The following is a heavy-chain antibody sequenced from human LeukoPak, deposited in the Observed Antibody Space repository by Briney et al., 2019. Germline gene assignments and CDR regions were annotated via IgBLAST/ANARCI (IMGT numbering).Heavy chain of an antibody. CDR1: GFTFDDYA. CDR2: ISWNSGSI. CDR3: AKGMGYDSSGYAFDY. V-gene: IGHV3-9*01. Sequence: GRSLRLSSAASGFTFDDYAMHWVRQAPGKGLEWVSGISWNSGSIGYADSVKGRFTISRDNAKNSLYLQMNSLRAEDTALYYCAKGMGYDSSGYAFDYWGQGTLVTVSS. D-gene: IGHD3-22*01. J-gene: IGHJ4*02.